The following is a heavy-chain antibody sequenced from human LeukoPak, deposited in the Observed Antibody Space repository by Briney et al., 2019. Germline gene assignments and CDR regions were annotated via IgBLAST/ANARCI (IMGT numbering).Heavy chain of an antibody. CDR1: GFTFSDYH. V-gene: IGHV3-11*04. J-gene: IGHJ5*02. Sequence: GGSLRLSCAASGFTFSDYHMSWIRQAPGKGLEWVSYITNRGTVMQYADSVKGRFTTSRDNAKNSLYLQLNSLRAEDTAVYYCASLIKIEAWGQGTLVTVSS. CDR3: ASLIKIEA. CDR2: ITNRGTVM.